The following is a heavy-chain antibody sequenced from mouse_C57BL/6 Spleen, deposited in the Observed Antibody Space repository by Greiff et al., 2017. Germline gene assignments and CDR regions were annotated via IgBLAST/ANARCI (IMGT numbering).Heavy chain of an antibody. CDR3: AREFLLWNFDV. D-gene: IGHD1-1*01. Sequence: VQLKESGPGLVKPSQSLSLTCSVTGYSITSGYYWNWIRQFPGNKLEWMGYISYDGSNNYNPSLKNRISITRDTSKNQFFLKLNSVTTEDTATYYCAREFLLWNFDVWGTGTTVTVSS. J-gene: IGHJ1*03. CDR2: ISYDGSN. V-gene: IGHV3-6*01. CDR1: GYSITSGYY.